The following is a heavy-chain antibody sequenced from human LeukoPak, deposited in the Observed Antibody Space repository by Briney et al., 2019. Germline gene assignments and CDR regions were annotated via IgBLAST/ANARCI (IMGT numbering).Heavy chain of an antibody. J-gene: IGHJ5*02. V-gene: IGHV3-73*01. D-gene: IGHD6-19*01. CDR2: IRSKANSYAT. CDR3: TVVIAVAGS. CDR1: GFTFSGSA. Sequence: GGSLRLSCAASGFTFSGSAMHWVRQASGEGLEWVGRIRSKANSYATAYAASVKGRFTISRDDSKNTAYLQMNSLKTEDTAVYYCTVVIAVAGSWGQGTLVTVSS.